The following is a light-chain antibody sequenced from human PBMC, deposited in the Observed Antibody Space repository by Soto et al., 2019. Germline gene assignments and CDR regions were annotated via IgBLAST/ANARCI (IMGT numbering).Light chain of an antibody. CDR3: GTWDSTLSAVV. CDR2: ENK. J-gene: IGLJ2*01. Sequence: QSVLTQPPSVSAAPGQKVTISCSGSSSNIGNNYVSWYQQLPGTAPKLLIYENKKRPSRIPDRFSGSKSGTSATLGITGLQTGDEADYYCGTWDSTLSAVVFGGGTKLTVL. CDR1: SSNIGNNY. V-gene: IGLV1-51*02.